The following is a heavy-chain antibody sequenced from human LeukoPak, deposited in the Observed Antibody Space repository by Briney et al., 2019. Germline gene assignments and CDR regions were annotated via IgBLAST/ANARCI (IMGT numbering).Heavy chain of an antibody. CDR2: IYTGDSDT. CDR3: ARGEYYYDSTASDY. J-gene: IGHJ4*02. Sequence: GESLKISGQGSGYSFTTYWIGWVRQLPGKGLGWMGIIYTGDSDTRYSPSFQGQVTISADKSISIAYLQWSSLKASDTAMYYCARGEYYYDSTASDYWGQGTLVTVSS. CDR1: GYSFTTYW. D-gene: IGHD3-22*01. V-gene: IGHV5-51*01.